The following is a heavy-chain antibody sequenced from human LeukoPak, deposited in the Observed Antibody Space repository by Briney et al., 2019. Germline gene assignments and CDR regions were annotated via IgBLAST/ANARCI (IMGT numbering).Heavy chain of an antibody. D-gene: IGHD3-9*01. CDR2: IIPIFGTA. V-gene: IGHV1-69*13. CDR1: GGTFSNYG. CDR3: ARVSLSLRYFDWPYFDY. Sequence: SVKVSCKASGGTFSNYGISWVRQAPGQGLEWMGGIIPIFGTANYAQKFQGRVTITADESTSTAYMELSSLRSEDTAVYYCARVSLSLRYFDWPYFDYWGQGTLVTVSS. J-gene: IGHJ4*02.